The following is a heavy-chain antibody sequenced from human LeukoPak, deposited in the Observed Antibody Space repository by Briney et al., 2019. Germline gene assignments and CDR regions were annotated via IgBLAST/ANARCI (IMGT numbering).Heavy chain of an antibody. J-gene: IGHJ4*02. V-gene: IGHV4-34*01. CDR1: GRSFSGYY. CDR2: INHSGST. CDR3: ASSGSSSSFDY. Sequence: PSETLSLTCAVYGRSFSGYYWSWIRQPPGKGLEWIGEINHSGSTNYNPSLKSRVTISVDTSKNQFSLKLSSVTAADTAVYCCASSGSSSSFDYWGQGTLVTVSS. D-gene: IGHD6-6*01.